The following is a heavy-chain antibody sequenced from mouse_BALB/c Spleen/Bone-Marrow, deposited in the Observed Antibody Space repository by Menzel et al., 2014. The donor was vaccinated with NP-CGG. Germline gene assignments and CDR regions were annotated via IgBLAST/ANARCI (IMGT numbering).Heavy chain of an antibody. CDR2: ISYSGST. V-gene: IGHV3-2*02. J-gene: IGHJ1*01. D-gene: IGHD1-1*01. CDR3: ARYYYVSSPYWYFDV. Sequence: EVQGVESGPGLVKPSQSLSLPCTVTGYSITSDYAWNWIRQFPGNKLEWMGYISYSGSTSYNPSLKSRISITRDTSKNQFFLQLNSVTTEDTATYYCARYYYVSSPYWYFDVWGAGTTVTVSS. CDR1: GYSITSDYA.